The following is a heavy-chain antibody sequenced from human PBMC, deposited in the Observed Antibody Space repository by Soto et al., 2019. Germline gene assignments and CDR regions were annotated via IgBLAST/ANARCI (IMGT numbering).Heavy chain of an antibody. Sequence: EVQLVESGGGLIQPGGSLRLSCAASGFTVSSNYMSWVRQAPGKGLAWVSVIYSGGSTYYADSVKGRFTISRDNSKNTVHLQMNSLRAEDTAVYYCAREWELPNYYGMDVWGQGTTVTVSS. V-gene: IGHV3-53*01. CDR3: AREWELPNYYGMDV. D-gene: IGHD1-26*01. CDR2: IYSGGST. J-gene: IGHJ6*02. CDR1: GFTVSSNY.